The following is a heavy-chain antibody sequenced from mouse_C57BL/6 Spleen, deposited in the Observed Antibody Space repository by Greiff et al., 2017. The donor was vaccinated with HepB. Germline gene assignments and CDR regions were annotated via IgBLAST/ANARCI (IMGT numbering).Heavy chain of an antibody. CDR2: INPSTGGT. D-gene: IGHD1-1*01. V-gene: IGHV1-42*01. CDR1: GYSFTGYY. CDR3: AREDGSSWYFDV. Sequence: VHVKQSGPELVKPGASVKISCKASGYSFTGYYMNWVKQSPEKSLEWIGEINPSTGGTTYNQKFKAKATLTVDKSSSTAYMQLKSLTSEDSAVYYCAREDGSSWYFDVWGTGTTVTVSS. J-gene: IGHJ1*03.